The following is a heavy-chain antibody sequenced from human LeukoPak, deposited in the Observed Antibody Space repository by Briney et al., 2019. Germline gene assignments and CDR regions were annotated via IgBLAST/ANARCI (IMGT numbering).Heavy chain of an antibody. CDR3: GKVGGNSNS. CDR2: IHNSRGT. Sequence: SETLSLTCTVSGGSITSDIFYWYWIRQHPGKGLEWIGSIHNSRGTSYNPSLESRLAISVDTSENQFFLKMSYVTAADTAMYYCGKVGGNSNSWGQGTLVTVSS. D-gene: IGHD4-23*01. CDR1: GGSITSDIFY. J-gene: IGHJ5*02. V-gene: IGHV4-31*03.